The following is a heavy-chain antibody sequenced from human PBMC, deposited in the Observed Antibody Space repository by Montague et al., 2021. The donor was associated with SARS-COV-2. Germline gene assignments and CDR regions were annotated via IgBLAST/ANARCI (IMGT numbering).Heavy chain of an antibody. V-gene: IGHV2-70*11. CDR2: IDWDGDK. CDR1: GFSLSTSGMC. Sequence: PALVKPRQTLTLTCTFSGFSLSTSGMCVSWIRQPPGKALEWLARIDWDGDKYYNTSLKSRLTISKDTSKNLVVLTMTNMDPVDTATYYCARGPSDTYYYNGMDVWGRGTTVTVSS. J-gene: IGHJ6*02. CDR3: ARGPSDTYYYNGMDV.